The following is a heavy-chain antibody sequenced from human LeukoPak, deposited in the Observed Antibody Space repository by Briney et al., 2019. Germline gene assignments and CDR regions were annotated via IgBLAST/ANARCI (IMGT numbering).Heavy chain of an antibody. V-gene: IGHV1-18*01. CDR3: ARDSRITIFGVVIGGNWFDP. D-gene: IGHD3-3*01. J-gene: IGHJ5*02. Sequence: ASVKVSCKDSGYTFTSYVISWVRQATGQGLEWMGWISAYNGNTNYAQKLQGRVTITTDTSTSTAYMELRSLRSDDTAVYYCARDSRITIFGVVIGGNWFDPWGQGTLVTVSS. CDR1: GYTFTSYV. CDR2: ISAYNGNT.